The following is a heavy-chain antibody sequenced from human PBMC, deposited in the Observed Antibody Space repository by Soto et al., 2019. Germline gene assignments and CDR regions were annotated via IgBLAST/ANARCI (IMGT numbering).Heavy chain of an antibody. CDR3: ARDFRAIVVGPAARAGKVNYHGLDV. V-gene: IGHV1-69*06. J-gene: IGHJ6*02. Sequence: QVQLVQSGAEVKKPGSSVKVSCEASGDTFSRDSFNNFALSWVRQAPGQGPEWMGGSSPIEGKTRYKQKFRARLANTADKPASTVYRELSRLRSGDTAVYNCARDFRAIVVGPAARAGKVNYHGLDVWGQGTAVTVSS. CDR2: SSPIEGKT. CDR1: GDTFSRDSFNNFA. D-gene: IGHD2-15*01.